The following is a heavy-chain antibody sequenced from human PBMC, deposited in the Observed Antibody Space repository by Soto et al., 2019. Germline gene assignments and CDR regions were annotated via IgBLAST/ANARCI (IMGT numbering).Heavy chain of an antibody. J-gene: IGHJ6*02. Sequence: PSETLSLTCTVSGGSISSSSYYWGWIRQPPGKGLEWIGSIYYSGSTYYNPSLKSRVTISVDTSKNQFSLKLSSVTAADTAVYYCAGLRDYYGMDVWGQGTTVTVSS. CDR2: IYYSGST. V-gene: IGHV4-39*01. D-gene: IGHD3-16*01. CDR3: AGLRDYYGMDV. CDR1: GGSISSSSYY.